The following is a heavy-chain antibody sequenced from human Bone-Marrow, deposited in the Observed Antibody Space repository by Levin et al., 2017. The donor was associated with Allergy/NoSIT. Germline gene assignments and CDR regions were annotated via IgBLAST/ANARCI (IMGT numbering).Heavy chain of an antibody. CDR2: IYYSGST. CDR1: GGSISSYY. CDR3: ARNLYDFWSGYYKDAFDI. D-gene: IGHD3-3*01. J-gene: IGHJ3*02. Sequence: SQTLSLTCTVSGGSISSYYWSWIRQPPGKGLEWIGYIYYSGSTNYNPSLKSRVTISVDTSKNQFSLKLSSVTAADTAVYYCARNLYDFWSGYYKDAFDIWGQGTMVTVSS. V-gene: IGHV4-59*01.